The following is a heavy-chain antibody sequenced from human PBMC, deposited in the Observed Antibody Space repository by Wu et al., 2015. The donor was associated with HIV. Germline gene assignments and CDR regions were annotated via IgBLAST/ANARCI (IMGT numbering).Heavy chain of an antibody. Sequence: QVQLVQSGAEVKKPGSSVKVSCKASGGTFSSYAISWVRQAPGQGLEWMGRIIPIFGTANYAQKFQGRVTITADESTSTAYMELSSLRSEDTAVYYCARDQGCSGGSCYSETDAFDIWGQGTMVTVSS. J-gene: IGHJ3*02. CDR3: ARDQGCSGGSCYSETDAFDI. CDR2: IIPIFGTA. CDR1: GGTFSSYA. D-gene: IGHD2-15*01. V-gene: IGHV1-69*13.